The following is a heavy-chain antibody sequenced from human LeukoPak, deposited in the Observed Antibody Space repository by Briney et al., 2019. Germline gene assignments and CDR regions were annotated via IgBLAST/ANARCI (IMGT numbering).Heavy chain of an antibody. CDR1: GFTFTRSA. D-gene: IGHD6-13*01. V-gene: IGHV1-58*02. Sequence: SVKVSCKASGFTFTRSAMQWVRQARGQRLEWIGWIVVGSGNTKYAQSFQERVTITRDMSTSTAYMELRSLRSDDTALYYCAAGYGSSWYDLYFQYWGQGTLVTVSS. CDR3: AAGYGSSWYDLYFQY. CDR2: IVVGSGNT. J-gene: IGHJ1*01.